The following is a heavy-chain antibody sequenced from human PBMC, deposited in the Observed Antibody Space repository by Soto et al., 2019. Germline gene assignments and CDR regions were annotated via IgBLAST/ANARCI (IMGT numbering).Heavy chain of an antibody. CDR1: GFTFSNCA. CDR3: ANQYATTWFVGDV. J-gene: IGHJ4*02. Sequence: EVHLLESGGGSVQPGGSLTLSCAASGFTFSNCAMSWVRQAPGKGPEWVSEINNGGDRTYSADSVKGRFTISRDNSKNTLYLQMNNRRAEDTAVYYCANQYATTWFVGDVWGQGTLVTVSS. V-gene: IGHV3-23*01. CDR2: INNGGDRT. D-gene: IGHD3-10*01.